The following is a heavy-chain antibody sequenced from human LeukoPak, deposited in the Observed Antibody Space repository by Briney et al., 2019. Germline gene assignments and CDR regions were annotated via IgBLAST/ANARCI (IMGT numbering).Heavy chain of an antibody. CDR2: IYYSGST. Sequence: SETLSLTCTVSGGSISSSDYYWSWIRQPPGKGLEWIGYIYYSGSTSYNPSLKSRITISVDTSKNQFSLKLTSVTGADTAVYYCARGFDAHNAFDIWGQGTMVTVSS. D-gene: IGHD3-9*01. CDR3: ARGFDAHNAFDI. J-gene: IGHJ3*02. CDR1: GGSISSSDYY. V-gene: IGHV4-30-4*01.